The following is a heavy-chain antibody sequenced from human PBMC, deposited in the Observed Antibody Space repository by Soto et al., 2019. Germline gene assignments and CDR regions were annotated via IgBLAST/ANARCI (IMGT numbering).Heavy chain of an antibody. CDR2: ISGSGGST. Sequence: GASLRLSCAASGFTFSSYAMSWVRQAPGKGLEWVSAISGSGGSTYYADSVKGRFTISRDNSKNTLYLQMNSLRAEDTAVYYCAKSTRYFDWYEVWGQGTLVTVSS. J-gene: IGHJ5*02. V-gene: IGHV3-23*01. CDR3: AKSTRYFDWYEV. CDR1: GFTFSSYA. D-gene: IGHD3-9*01.